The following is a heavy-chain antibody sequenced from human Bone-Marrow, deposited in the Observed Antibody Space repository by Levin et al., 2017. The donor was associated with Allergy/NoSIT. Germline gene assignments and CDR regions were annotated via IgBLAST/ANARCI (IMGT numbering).Heavy chain of an antibody. J-gene: IGHJ5*02. CDR1: GFTFRNYW. CDR2: IKGDGSFT. V-gene: IGHV3-74*01. CDR3: AKSDWFDP. Sequence: LSSETLSLTCAASGFTFRNYWMHWVRQAPGKGLVWVSRIKGDGSFTVYADSVKGRFTISRDNAKNTLYLEMNSLRAEDTAVYYCAKSDWFDPWGQGTLVTVSS.